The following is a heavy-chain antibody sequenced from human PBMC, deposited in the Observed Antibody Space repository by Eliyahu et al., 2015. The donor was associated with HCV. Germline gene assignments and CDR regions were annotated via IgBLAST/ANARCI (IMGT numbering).Heavy chain of an antibody. Sequence: EVQLVESGGGLVKPGESLRLSCVGSGFTFSGYRMIWVRQAPGKGLEWVSSIGGSGSPIFYADSVKGRFTISRDNDNNSLHLQLTSLRAEDTAKYFCVRDQGDVADDGFDLWGQGTMVTVSS. V-gene: IGHV3-21*04. CDR3: VRDQGDVADDGFDL. D-gene: IGHD6-19*01. CDR1: GFTFSGYR. CDR2: IGGSGSPI. J-gene: IGHJ3*01.